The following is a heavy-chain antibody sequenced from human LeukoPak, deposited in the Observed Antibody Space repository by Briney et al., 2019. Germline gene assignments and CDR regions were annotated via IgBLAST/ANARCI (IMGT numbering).Heavy chain of an antibody. CDR2: IYYSGST. V-gene: IGHV4-59*01. Sequence: SETLSLTCTVSGGSISSYYWSWIRQPPGKGLEWIGYIYYSGSTKYNPSLKSRVTISVDTSKNQFSLKLSSVTAADTAVYYCARGVYRSSISCQGGNWFDPWGQGALVTVSS. J-gene: IGHJ5*02. CDR3: ARGVYRSSISCQGGNWFDP. CDR1: GGSISSYY. D-gene: IGHD2-2*01.